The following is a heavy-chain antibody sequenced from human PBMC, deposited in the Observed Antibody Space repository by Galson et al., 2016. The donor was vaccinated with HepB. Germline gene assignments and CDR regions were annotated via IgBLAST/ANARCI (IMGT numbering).Heavy chain of an antibody. Sequence: RLSCAASGFTFGESSMSWVRQAPGKGLEWVSTIRDGGGRTYYVDSVKGRFTISRDNTKNSLYLQMNSLRAEDTAVYYCVREERYYYLWGQGALVTVSA. J-gene: IGHJ5*02. CDR2: IRDGGGRT. D-gene: IGHD3-10*01. CDR3: VREERYYYL. CDR1: GFTFGESS. V-gene: IGHV3-23*01.